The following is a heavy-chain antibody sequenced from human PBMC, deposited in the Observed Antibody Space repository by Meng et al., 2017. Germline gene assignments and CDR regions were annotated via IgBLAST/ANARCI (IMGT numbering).Heavy chain of an antibody. CDR2: ICGSGGST. J-gene: IGHJ4*02. CDR1: GFTFSSHA. D-gene: IGHD2/OR15-2a*01. V-gene: IGHV3-23*01. CDR3: AKDMGIYELGADY. Sequence: GESLKISCAASGFTFSSHAMSWVRQAPGKGLEWVSAICGSGGSTYYADSVKGRFTISRDNTKNTLYLQINSLRAEDTPVYYCAKDMGIYELGADYWGQGTLVTVSS.